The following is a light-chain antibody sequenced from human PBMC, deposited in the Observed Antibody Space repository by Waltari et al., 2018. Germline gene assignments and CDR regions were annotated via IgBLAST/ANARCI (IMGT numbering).Light chain of an antibody. V-gene: IGLV2-14*03. CDR1: SSDVGGDGS. Sequence: QSALTQPASVSGSPGQSITISCTGSSSDVGGDGSVSWYQAHPGKASKVIIYDVNNPPSRLFVRMSASQSGNTASLTISGIQAEDESTYYCSSQSSNNVVTFGGGTKLTVL. CDR3: SSQSSNNVVT. J-gene: IGLJ2*01. CDR2: DVN.